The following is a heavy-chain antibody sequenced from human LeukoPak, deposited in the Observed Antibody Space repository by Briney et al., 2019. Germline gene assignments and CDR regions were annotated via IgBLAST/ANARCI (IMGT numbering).Heavy chain of an antibody. Sequence: TSETLSLTCAVYGGSFSGYYWSWIRQPPGKGLEWIGEINHSGSTNYNPSLKSRVTISVDTSKNQFSLKLSSVTAADTAVYYCARERRYYGSGSYVDYWGQGTLVTVSS. J-gene: IGHJ4*02. CDR2: INHSGST. V-gene: IGHV4-34*01. D-gene: IGHD3-10*01. CDR3: ARERRYYGSGSYVDY. CDR1: GGSFSGYY.